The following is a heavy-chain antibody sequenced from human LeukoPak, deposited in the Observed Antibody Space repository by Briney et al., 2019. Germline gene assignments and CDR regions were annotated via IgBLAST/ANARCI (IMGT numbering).Heavy chain of an antibody. CDR1: GGSITSSY. D-gene: IGHD5-18*01. CDR3: VTPIRGDSFDYYDS. V-gene: IGHV4-59*01. CDR2: IYYSGST. J-gene: IGHJ4*02. Sequence: SETLSLTCTVSGGSITSSYWSWSRHPPGKGLEWIWYIYYSGSTNYNPSLKSRVTMSVDTSKNQFSLKLTSVTAADTAVYYCVTPIRGDSFDYYDSWGQGTLVTVSS.